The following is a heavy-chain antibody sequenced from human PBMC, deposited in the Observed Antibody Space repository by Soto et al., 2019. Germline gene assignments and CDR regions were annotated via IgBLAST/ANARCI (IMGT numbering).Heavy chain of an antibody. J-gene: IGHJ3*02. D-gene: IGHD3-10*02. Sequence: QVHLQQWGAGLLKPSETLSLTCGVYGGSFGTSYWAWIRQSPEKGLEWIGEINHNGDSNYNPSLKMRVTISLDMSESQFSLKLTPVAAADTAVYYCARVTMFPDAFDIWGQGTPVIVSS. CDR3: ARVTMFPDAFDI. CDR2: INHNGDS. CDR1: GGSFGTSY. V-gene: IGHV4-34*01.